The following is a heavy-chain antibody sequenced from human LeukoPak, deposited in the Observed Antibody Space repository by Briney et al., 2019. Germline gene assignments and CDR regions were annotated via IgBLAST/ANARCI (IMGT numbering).Heavy chain of an antibody. CDR2: ISGSGGST. CDR3: ASLVQQLVYNYGMDV. D-gene: IGHD6-13*01. Sequence: PGGSLRLSCAASGFTFSSYAMSWVRQAPGKGLEWVSAISGSGGSTYYADSVKGRFTISRDNAKNSLYLQMNSLRAEDTAVYYCASLVQQLVYNYGMDVWGQGTTVTVSS. V-gene: IGHV3-23*01. CDR1: GFTFSSYA. J-gene: IGHJ6*02.